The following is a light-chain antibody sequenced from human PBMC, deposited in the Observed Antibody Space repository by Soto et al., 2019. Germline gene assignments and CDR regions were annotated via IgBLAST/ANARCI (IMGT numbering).Light chain of an antibody. Sequence: EVVLTQSPATLSLSPGETATLSCRASHNVDIYLAWYQQKPGQAPRLLIYDASNRATGIPARFSGSGSGTDFTLAVNGVEPEDSAVYYCQERKHWPPLTGGQGTRLE. CDR3: QERKHWPPLT. V-gene: IGKV3-11*01. CDR1: HNVDIY. CDR2: DAS. J-gene: IGKJ5*01.